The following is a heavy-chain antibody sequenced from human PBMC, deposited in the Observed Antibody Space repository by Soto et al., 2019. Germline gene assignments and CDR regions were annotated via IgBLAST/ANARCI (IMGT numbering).Heavy chain of an antibody. J-gene: IGHJ5*02. D-gene: IGHD6-6*01. CDR3: ATLAARASGRWFGP. CDR1: GFNFISYS. V-gene: IGHV3-48*02. CDR2: ISSSSSTI. Sequence: GRSLRLSCADSGFNFISYSMNWVRQAPGKGLEWISYISSSSSTIYNADSVQGRFTICRDNAKTSLYLQMNSLRYEDTSVYYCATLAARASGRWFGPWGQGTLVTVSS.